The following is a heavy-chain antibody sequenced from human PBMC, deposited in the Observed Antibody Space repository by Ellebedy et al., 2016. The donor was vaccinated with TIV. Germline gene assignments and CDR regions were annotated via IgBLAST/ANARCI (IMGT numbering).Heavy chain of an antibody. D-gene: IGHD2-15*01. V-gene: IGHV3-7*01. CDR3: ARAIGAGDGK. CDR1: GFTLSTYW. CDR2: IKEDGSAI. J-gene: IGHJ4*02. Sequence: GESLKISXVASGFTLSTYWMHWVRQAPGKGLEWVANIKEDGSAIYYVDSVKGRFTISRDNAKNSLYLQMNSLRTEDTAVYYCARAIGAGDGKWGQGALVTVSS.